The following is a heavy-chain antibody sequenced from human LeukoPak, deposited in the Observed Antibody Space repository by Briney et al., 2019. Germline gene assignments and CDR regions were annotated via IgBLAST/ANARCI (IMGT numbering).Heavy chain of an antibody. CDR1: GFIFDDYG. CDR3: ASPSRDYVWNAFDI. V-gene: IGHV3-11*04. CDR2: ISNSGSTI. D-gene: IGHD3-16*01. J-gene: IGHJ3*02. Sequence: NPGGSLRLSCAASGFIFDDYGMAWVRQAPGKGLEWVSYISNSGSTIYYADSVKGRFTIYRDNAKNSLYLQMNSLRAEDTAVYYCASPSRDYVWNAFDIWGQGTMVTVSS.